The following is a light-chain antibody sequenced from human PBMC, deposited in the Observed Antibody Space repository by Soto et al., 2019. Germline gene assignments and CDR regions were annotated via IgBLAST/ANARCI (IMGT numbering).Light chain of an antibody. Sequence: QSALTQPASVSGSPGQSITISCTGTSSDVGSYNLVSWYQQHPGKAPKLMIYEGSKRPSGVPDRFSGSKSGTSASLAISGLRSDDEADYYCAAWDGSLSGHVFGTGTKLTVL. J-gene: IGLJ1*01. CDR3: AAWDGSLSGHV. V-gene: IGLV2-14*02. CDR2: EGS. CDR1: SSDVGSYNL.